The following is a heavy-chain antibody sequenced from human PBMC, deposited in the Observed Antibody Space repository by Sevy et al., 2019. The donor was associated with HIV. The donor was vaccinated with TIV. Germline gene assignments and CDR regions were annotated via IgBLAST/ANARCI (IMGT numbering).Heavy chain of an antibody. CDR3: AHSVLLLFSFDY. V-gene: IGHV2-5*01. CDR2: IYWNDDK. D-gene: IGHD2-15*01. Sequence: SGPTLVNPTQTLTLTCTFSRFSLSTNGVGVGWIRQPPGKALEWLALIYWNDDKRYSPSLKSKLTITKDTSKNQVVLTMTNMDPVVTATYYCAHSVLLLFSFDYRGQGTLVTVSS. J-gene: IGHJ4*02. CDR1: RFSLSTNGVG.